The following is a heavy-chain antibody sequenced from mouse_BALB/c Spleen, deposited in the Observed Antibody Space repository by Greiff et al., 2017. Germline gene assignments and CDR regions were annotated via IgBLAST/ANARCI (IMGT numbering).Heavy chain of an antibody. Sequence: EVMLVESGGGLVQPWGSLRLSCATSGFTFTDYYMSWVRQPPGKALEWLGFIRNKANGYTTEYSASVKGRFTISRDNSQSILYLQMNTLRAEDSATYYCARDMGDWGQGTTLTVSS. V-gene: IGHV7-3*02. J-gene: IGHJ2*01. CDR3: ARDMGD. CDR2: IRNKANGYTT. CDR1: GFTFTDYY.